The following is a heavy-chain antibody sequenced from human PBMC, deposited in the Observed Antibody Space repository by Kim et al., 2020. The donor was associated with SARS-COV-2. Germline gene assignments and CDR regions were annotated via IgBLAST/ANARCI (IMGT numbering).Heavy chain of an antibody. Sequence: SETLSLTCSVSGGSISNFYWNWVRQPAGKGLEWIGHIFPTGKTDYNPSLKSRVTMSVDTAKNQVSLQLTSVTAADTAVYFCARGGRGDFSSQTPFDHWG. CDR2: IFPTGKT. V-gene: IGHV4-4*07. D-gene: IGHD6-13*01. CDR1: GGSISNFY. J-gene: IGHJ4*01. CDR3: ARGGRGDFSSQTPFDH.